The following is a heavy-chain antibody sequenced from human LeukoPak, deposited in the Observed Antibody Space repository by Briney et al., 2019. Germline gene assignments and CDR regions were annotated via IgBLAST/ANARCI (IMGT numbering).Heavy chain of an antibody. J-gene: IGHJ4*02. CDR3: AKTIVVVTAMWYYFDY. CDR1: GFTFSSYS. CDR2: ISSSSSYI. D-gene: IGHD2-21*02. V-gene: IGHV3-21*04. Sequence: GGSLRLSCAASGFTFSSYSMNWVRQAPGKGLEWVSSISSSSSYIYYADSVKGRFTISRDNSKNTLYLQMNSLRAEDTAVYYCAKTIVVVTAMWYYFDYWGQGTLVTVSS.